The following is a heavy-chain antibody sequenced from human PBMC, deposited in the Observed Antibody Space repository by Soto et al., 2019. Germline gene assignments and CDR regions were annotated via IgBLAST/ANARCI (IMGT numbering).Heavy chain of an antibody. Sequence: EVQLVESGGGLVQPGGSLRLSCAASGFTVSNNYMIWFRLPPGKGLEWVSLIYSSGTTYYEDSVKGRFTISRDNSKTTLYLQMNSLRVEDTAVYYCARNGWGMATVGMWGPGTLVTLSS. CDR2: IYSSGTT. CDR1: GFTVSNNY. J-gene: IGHJ4*02. V-gene: IGHV3-53*01. D-gene: IGHD4-4*01. CDR3: ARNGWGMATVGM.